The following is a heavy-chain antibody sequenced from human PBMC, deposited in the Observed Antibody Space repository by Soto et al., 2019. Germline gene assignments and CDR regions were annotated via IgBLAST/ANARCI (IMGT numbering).Heavy chain of an antibody. V-gene: IGHV2-5*02. CDR1: GFSLSTGGVG. J-gene: IGHJ6*02. CDR2: IYWDNDK. D-gene: IGHD2-21*02. CDR3: VQSRCGGDCLRSYSSHYYYGMDV. Sequence: QITLKESGPTLVKPTQTLTLTCTFSGFSLSTGGVGVGWIRQPPGKALEWLALIYWDNDKRYSPSLKSRLTGTKDTSKNQVVRTMANMDPVDTATYYCVQSRCGGDCLRSYSSHYYYGMDVWGQGTTVTVFS.